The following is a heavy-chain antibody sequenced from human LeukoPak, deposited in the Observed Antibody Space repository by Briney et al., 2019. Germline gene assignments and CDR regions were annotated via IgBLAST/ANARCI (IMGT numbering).Heavy chain of an antibody. CDR3: ASTVFGVTYNWFDP. CDR2: FHTSGGA. D-gene: IGHD3-3*01. J-gene: IGHJ5*02. Sequence: SQTLSLTCTCSVSSISSGSYFWSWVPQPAGKALEWIGRFHTSGGANYNPSLESRVSISVDTTKNQFSLKQTSVTAADTAVYYCASTVFGVTYNWFDPWGQGTLVTVSS. V-gene: IGHV4-61*02. CDR1: VSSISSGSYF.